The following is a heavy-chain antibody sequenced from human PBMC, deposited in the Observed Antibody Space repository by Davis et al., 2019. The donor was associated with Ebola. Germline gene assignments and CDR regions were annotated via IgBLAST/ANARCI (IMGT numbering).Heavy chain of an antibody. V-gene: IGHV4-30-2*02. D-gene: IGHD3-10*01. CDR3: ARMTTMVRGVTDYYYYGMDV. Sequence: SETLSLTCAVSGGSISSGGYSWSWIRQPAGKGLEWIGYIDHSGSTNYNPSLKSRVTISVDTSKNQFSLKLSSVTAADTAVYYCARMTTMVRGVTDYYYYGMDVWGKGTTVTVSS. J-gene: IGHJ6*04. CDR1: GGSISSGGYS. CDR2: IDHSGST.